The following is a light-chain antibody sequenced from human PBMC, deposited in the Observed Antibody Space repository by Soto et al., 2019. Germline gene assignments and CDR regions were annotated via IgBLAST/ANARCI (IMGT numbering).Light chain of an antibody. Sequence: QTVVTQPPSMSGTPGQRVSISCSGSSSNIESHSVDWYQHFPGTAPKLVINSNDQRPSGVPDRFSGSKSGTSASLAISGLQSEDEADYYCATWDDGVNGVLFGGVTKLTVL. CDR3: ATWDDGVNGVL. V-gene: IGLV1-44*01. J-gene: IGLJ2*01. CDR1: SSNIESHS. CDR2: SND.